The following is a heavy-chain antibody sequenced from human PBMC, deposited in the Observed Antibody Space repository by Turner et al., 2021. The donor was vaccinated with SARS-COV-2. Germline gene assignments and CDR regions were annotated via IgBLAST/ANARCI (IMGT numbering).Heavy chain of an antibody. CDR2: ISTRGST. D-gene: IGHD3-22*01. J-gene: IGHJ6*02. CDR3: ARDGLYYYDSIAYANDGMDV. V-gene: IGHV4-4*07. CDR1: YY. Sequence: YYWSWIRQPAGKGLTWIGRISTRGSTNYYPCIKSRVTMSVDTSTDQFSLRLSSVTAEDTAVYYCARDGLYYYDSIAYANDGMDVWGQGTTVTVSS.